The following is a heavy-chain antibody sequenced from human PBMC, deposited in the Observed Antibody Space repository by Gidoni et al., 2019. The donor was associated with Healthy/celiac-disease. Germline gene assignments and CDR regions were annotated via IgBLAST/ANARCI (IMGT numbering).Heavy chain of an antibody. D-gene: IGHD2-15*01. CDR2: ISYDGSNK. CDR1: GFTFSSYP. J-gene: IGHJ4*02. CDR3: ARDFPYHCSGGSCYSDDY. V-gene: IGHV3-30-3*01. Sequence: QVQLVESGGGVVQPGRSRRLYSAASGFTFSSYPLHWVRQAPGKGLEWVAVISYDGSNKYYADSVEGQFTISRDNSKNTLYLQMNSLRAEDTAVYYCARDFPYHCSGGSCYSDDYWGQGTLVTVSS.